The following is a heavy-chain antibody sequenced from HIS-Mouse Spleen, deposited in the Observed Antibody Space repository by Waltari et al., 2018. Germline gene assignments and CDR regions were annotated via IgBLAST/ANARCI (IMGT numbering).Heavy chain of an antibody. D-gene: IGHD6-13*01. V-gene: IGHV4-39*07. CDR2: IYYSGSP. CDR3: AREIPYSSSWYDWYFDL. CDR1: GGSISSSSYY. J-gene: IGHJ2*01. Sequence: QLQLRESGPGLVKPSETLSLTCTVSGGSISSSSYYWGWIRQPPGKGLEWIGSIYYSGSPYYNPSLKSRVTISVDTSKNQFSLKLSSVTAADTAVYYCAREIPYSSSWYDWYFDLWGRGTLVTVSS.